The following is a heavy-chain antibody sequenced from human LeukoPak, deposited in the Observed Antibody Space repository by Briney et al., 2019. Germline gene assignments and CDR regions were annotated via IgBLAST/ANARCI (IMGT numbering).Heavy chain of an antibody. CDR1: GYTFTGYY. CDR2: INPNSGGT. V-gene: IGHV1-2*02. Sequence: GASVKVSCKASGYTFTGYYMHWVRQAPGQGPEWMGWINPNSGGTNYAQKFQGRVTMTRDTSISTAYMDLSRLRSDDTAVYYCARGMGVLVPAATWFDPWGQGTLVTVSS. J-gene: IGHJ5*02. D-gene: IGHD2-2*01. CDR3: ARGMGVLVPAATWFDP.